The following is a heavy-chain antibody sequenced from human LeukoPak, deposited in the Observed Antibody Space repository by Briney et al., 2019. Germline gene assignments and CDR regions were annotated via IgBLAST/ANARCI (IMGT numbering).Heavy chain of an antibody. D-gene: IGHD3-22*01. J-gene: IGHJ3*02. Sequence: PSETLSLTCTVSGGSISSSNYYWGWIRQPPGKGLEWIGGIYYSGTTYYNPSLKSRVTISVDTSRNQFSLKLSSVTAADTAVFHCARHSRGYYDSTGYYYGSHAFDIWGQGTMVTVSS. V-gene: IGHV4-39*01. CDR1: GGSISSSNYY. CDR2: IYYSGTT. CDR3: ARHSRGYYDSTGYYYGSHAFDI.